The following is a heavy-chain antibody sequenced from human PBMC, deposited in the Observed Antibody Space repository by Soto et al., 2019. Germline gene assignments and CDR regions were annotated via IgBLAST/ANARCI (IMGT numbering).Heavy chain of an antibody. CDR3: AKDEEAATSD. D-gene: IGHD6-25*01. V-gene: IGHV3-30*18. Sequence: PGKGLECVAVISYDGSNKYYADTVKGRFTISIDNTKHTLYLQINSPRPEDTAVYYRAKDEEAATSDWGYGTAVPVSS. J-gene: IGHJ4*01. CDR2: ISYDGSNK.